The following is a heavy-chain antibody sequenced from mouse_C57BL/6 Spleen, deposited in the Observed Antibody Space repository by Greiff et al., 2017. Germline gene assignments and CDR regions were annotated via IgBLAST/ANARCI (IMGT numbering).Heavy chain of an antibody. CDR2: INPSSGYT. Sequence: VQLQESGAELAKPGASVKLSCKASGYTFTSYWMHWVKQRPGQGLAWIGYINPSSGYTKYNQKFKDKATLTADKSSSTAYMQLSSLTYEDSAVYYCARGPTPTVVATGGYFDVWGTGTTVTVSS. CDR3: ARGPTPTVVATGGYFDV. CDR1: GYTFTSYW. J-gene: IGHJ1*03. V-gene: IGHV1-7*01. D-gene: IGHD1-1*01.